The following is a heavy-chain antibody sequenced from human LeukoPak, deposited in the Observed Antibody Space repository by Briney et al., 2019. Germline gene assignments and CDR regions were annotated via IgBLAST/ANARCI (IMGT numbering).Heavy chain of an antibody. CDR1: GFTFSSYG. Sequence: GGSLRLSCAASGFTFSSYGMHWVRQAPGKGLEWVAVIWYDGSNKYYADSVKGRFTISRDNSKNTLYLQMNSLRAEDTAVYYCARDRGSYGIDYWGQGTLVTVSS. V-gene: IGHV3-33*01. D-gene: IGHD1-26*01. CDR3: ARDRGSYGIDY. J-gene: IGHJ4*02. CDR2: IWYDGSNK.